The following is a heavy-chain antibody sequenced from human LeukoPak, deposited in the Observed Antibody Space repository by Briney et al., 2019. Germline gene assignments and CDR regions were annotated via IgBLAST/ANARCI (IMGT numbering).Heavy chain of an antibody. CDR3: ARDGPRDNSMDV. Sequence: ASVTVSRKSSGYTFTGYYMHWVRQAPGQRLEWMGWINPNSGGTNYAQKFQGRVAMTRDTSISTAYMERSRLRSDDTAVYYCARDGPRDNSMDVWGKGTTVSISS. J-gene: IGHJ6*03. V-gene: IGHV1-2*02. CDR1: GYTFTGYY. D-gene: IGHD1-14*01. CDR2: INPNSGGT.